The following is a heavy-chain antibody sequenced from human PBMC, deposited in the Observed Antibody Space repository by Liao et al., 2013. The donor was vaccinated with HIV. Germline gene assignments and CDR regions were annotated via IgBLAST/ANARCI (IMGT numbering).Heavy chain of an antibody. CDR1: GGSFSGYY. J-gene: IGHJ4*02. V-gene: IGHV4-34*01. CDR2: INHSGTT. D-gene: IGHD5-18*01. CDR3: ARSRGNSFDY. Sequence: QVQLQQWGAGLLKPSETLSLTCAVYGGSFSGYYWTWIRQPPGKGLEWIGEINHSGTTNYNPSLKSRVTISVDTSKNQFSLKLSSVTAADTAVYYCARSRGNSFDYWGQGTLVTVSS.